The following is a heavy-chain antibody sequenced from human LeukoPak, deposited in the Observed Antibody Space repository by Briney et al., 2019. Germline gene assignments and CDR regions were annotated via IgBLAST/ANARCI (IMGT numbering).Heavy chain of an antibody. V-gene: IGHV1-2*02. D-gene: IGHD4-11*01. CDR3: ARVLHVNYAAFDI. Sequence: ASVKVSCKASGYTFSGYYLHWVRLAPGQGLEWMGWIDPNSGGTNYAQKFQGRITMTRDTSINTDYIELSRLRSDDTAVYYCARVLHVNYAAFDIWGQGTMVTVSS. J-gene: IGHJ3*02. CDR2: IDPNSGGT. CDR1: GYTFSGYY.